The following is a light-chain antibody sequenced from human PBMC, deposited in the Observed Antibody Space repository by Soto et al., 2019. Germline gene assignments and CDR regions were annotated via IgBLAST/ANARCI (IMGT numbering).Light chain of an antibody. V-gene: IGLV2-11*01. CDR3: CSYAGTYTGV. Sequence: QSALTQPRSVSGSPGQSVSISCTGTSSDVGRYSYVSWYQQHPGKAPKLMIYDVSERPSGGPDRFSGSKSGNTASLTISGLQAEDEADYYCCSYAGTYTGVFGTGTKVTVL. J-gene: IGLJ1*01. CDR1: SSDVGRYSY. CDR2: DVS.